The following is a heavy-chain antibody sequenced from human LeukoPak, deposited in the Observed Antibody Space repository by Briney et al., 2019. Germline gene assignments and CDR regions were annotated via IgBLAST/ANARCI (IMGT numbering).Heavy chain of an antibody. Sequence: PSQTLSLTCAISGDSVSSNSAPWDWIRQSPSRGLEWLGRTYYSSKDYNDYAVSENSRITINPDRSNNQFSLHLNSVTPQDAAVYYCARATRISAAGTYYFDHWGQGTLVTVSS. V-gene: IGHV6-1*01. CDR2: TYYSSKDYN. D-gene: IGHD6-13*01. CDR3: ARATRISAAGTYYFDH. CDR1: GDSVSSNSAP. J-gene: IGHJ4*02.